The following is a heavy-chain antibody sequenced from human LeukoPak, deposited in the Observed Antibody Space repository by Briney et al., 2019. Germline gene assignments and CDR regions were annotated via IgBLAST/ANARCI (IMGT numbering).Heavy chain of an antibody. D-gene: IGHD3-10*01. CDR2: ISPDGSLK. CDR3: ARGPMVRTNLFDY. V-gene: IGHV3-7*01. J-gene: IGHJ4*02. Sequence: GESLRLSCAASGFTFSRNTMNWVRQAPGKGLEWVATISPDGSLKNYVDSVKGRFTISRDNAKNTLYLQMNSLRAEDTAVYYCARGPMVRTNLFDYWGQGTLVTVSS. CDR1: GFTFSRNT.